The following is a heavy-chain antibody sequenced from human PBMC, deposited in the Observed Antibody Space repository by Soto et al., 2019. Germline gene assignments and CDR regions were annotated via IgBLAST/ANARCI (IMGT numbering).Heavy chain of an antibody. CDR2: IIPIFGTA. Sequence: GASVKVSCKASGGTFSSYAISWVRQAPGQGLEWMGGIIPIFGTANYAQKFQGRVTITADESTSTAYMELSSLRSEDTAVYYCARDLVVPAATQNWFDPWGQGTLVTVSS. D-gene: IGHD2-2*01. J-gene: IGHJ5*02. CDR1: GGTFSSYA. V-gene: IGHV1-69*13. CDR3: ARDLVVPAATQNWFDP.